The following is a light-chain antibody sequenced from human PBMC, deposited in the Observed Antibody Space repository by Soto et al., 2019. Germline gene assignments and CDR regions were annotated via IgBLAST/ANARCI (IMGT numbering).Light chain of an antibody. V-gene: IGKV3-20*01. Sequence: EIVLTQAPGTLSLSPGERATLSCRASQSLRRSSLAWHQQKPGQAPRLLIYVVSTRATGIPDRFSGSGSGTDFTLTISRLEPEDSARYSCQQYDTSPPTFGQGTKVDIK. CDR2: VVS. CDR1: QSLRRSS. J-gene: IGKJ1*01. CDR3: QQYDTSPPT.